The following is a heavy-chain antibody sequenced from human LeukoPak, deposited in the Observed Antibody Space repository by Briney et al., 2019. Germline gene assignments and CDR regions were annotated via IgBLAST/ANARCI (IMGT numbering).Heavy chain of an antibody. J-gene: IGHJ4*02. CDR1: GFTFSSYG. V-gene: IGHV3-30*03. CDR3: ASGYDWNYFDY. CDR2: ISYDGSNK. D-gene: IGHD1-20*01. Sequence: GGSLRLSCAASGFTFSSYGMHWVRQAPGKGLEWVAVISYDGSNKYYADSVKGRFTISRDNSKNTLYLQMNSLRAEDTAVYYCASGYDWNYFDYWGQGTLVTVSS.